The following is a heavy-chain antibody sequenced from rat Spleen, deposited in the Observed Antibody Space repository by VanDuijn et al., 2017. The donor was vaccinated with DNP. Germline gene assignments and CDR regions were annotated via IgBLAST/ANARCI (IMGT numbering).Heavy chain of an antibody. V-gene: IGHV2-15*01. CDR3: ARDLIIRDTTSAMDA. Sequence: QVQLKESGPGLVQPAQTLSLTCTVSGFSLTNYTVSWVRQPPGKGLEWIGAIWSGGSTDYNSALKSRLSFSKATSKSQVFLKVNSLQTEDTATYYCARDLIIRDTTSAMDAWGQGTSVTVSS. D-gene: IGHD4-3*01. J-gene: IGHJ4*01. CDR2: IWSGGST. CDR1: GFSLTNYT.